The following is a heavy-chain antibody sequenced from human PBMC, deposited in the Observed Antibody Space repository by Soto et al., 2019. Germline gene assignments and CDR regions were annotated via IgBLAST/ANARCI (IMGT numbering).Heavy chain of an antibody. V-gene: IGHV4-38-2*02. J-gene: IGHJ6*02. CDR1: GYSISSGDY. D-gene: IGHD6-19*01. CDR3: AREVGIAVAGTYYYYGMDV. CDR2: IYTSGST. Sequence: QVQLQESGPGLVKPSETLSLTCAVSGYSISSGDYWGWIRQPPGKGLEWIGSIYTSGSTNYNPSLKSRVTMSVDTSKNQFSLKLSSVTAADTAVYYCAREVGIAVAGTYYYYGMDVWGQGTTVTVSS.